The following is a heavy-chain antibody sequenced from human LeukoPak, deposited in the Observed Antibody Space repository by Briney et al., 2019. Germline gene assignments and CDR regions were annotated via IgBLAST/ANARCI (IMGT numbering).Heavy chain of an antibody. V-gene: IGHV3-74*03. CDR1: GFTFSSYW. CDR3: AREGRVSGYDFDC. D-gene: IGHD5-12*01. Sequence: GGSLRLSCAASGFTFSSYWMHWVRQAPGKGLVWVSRINSDGSSITYANSVKGRFTISRDNAKNTLYLQMNSLRVEDTAVYYCAREGRVSGYDFDCWGQGTLVTVSS. CDR2: INSDGSSI. J-gene: IGHJ4*02.